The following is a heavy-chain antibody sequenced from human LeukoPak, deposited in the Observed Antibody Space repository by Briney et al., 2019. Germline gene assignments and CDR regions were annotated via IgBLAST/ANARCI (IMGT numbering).Heavy chain of an antibody. J-gene: IGHJ4*02. Sequence: SQTPSLTCTVSGGSISSGGYYWSWIRQHPGKGLEWIGYIYYSGSTYYNPSLKSRVTISVDTSKNQFSLKPSSVTAADTAVYYCARANRLRGVIIKKPYYFDYWGQGTLVTVSS. D-gene: IGHD3-10*01. CDR2: IYYSGST. CDR3: ARANRLRGVIIKKPYYFDY. V-gene: IGHV4-31*03. CDR1: GGSISSGGYY.